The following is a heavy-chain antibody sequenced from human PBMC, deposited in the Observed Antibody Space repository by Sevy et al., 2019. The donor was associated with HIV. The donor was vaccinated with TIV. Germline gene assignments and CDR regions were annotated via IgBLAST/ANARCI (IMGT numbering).Heavy chain of an antibody. CDR1: GFTFSSYG. Sequence: GGSLRLSCAASGFTFSSYGMHWVRQAPGKGLEWVAVISYDGSNKYYADSVKGRFTISRDNSKNKLYLQMNSLRAEDTAVYYCAKDDNMYRSVYYFDYWGQGTLVTVSS. CDR2: ISYDGSNK. V-gene: IGHV3-30*18. CDR3: AKDDNMYRSVYYFDY. J-gene: IGHJ4*02. D-gene: IGHD1-26*01.